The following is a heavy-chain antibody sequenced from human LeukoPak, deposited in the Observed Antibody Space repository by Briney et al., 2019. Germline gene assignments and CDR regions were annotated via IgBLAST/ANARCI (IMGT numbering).Heavy chain of an antibody. CDR3: VRGPPYSSSPRWAVDY. CDR2: IYSSGST. J-gene: IGHJ4*02. D-gene: IGHD6-6*01. CDR1: GGSINSYY. V-gene: IGHV4-59*01. Sequence: SETLSLTCIVSGGSINSYYWRWIRQPPGKGLEWIGYIYSSGSTNYNPSLKSRVTISVDTSKNQFSLKLSSVTAADTAVYYCVRGPPYSSSPRWAVDYWGRGTLVTVSS.